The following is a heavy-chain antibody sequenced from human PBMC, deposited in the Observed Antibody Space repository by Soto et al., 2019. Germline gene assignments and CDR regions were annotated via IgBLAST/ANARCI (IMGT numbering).Heavy chain of an antibody. CDR2: FYYSGST. V-gene: IGHV4-59*01. J-gene: IGHJ4*02. CDR1: GGSISSYY. D-gene: IGHD5-12*01. CDR3: ARGGYQSIAY. Sequence: PSETLSLTCTVSGGSISSYYWSWIRQPPGKGLEWIGYFYYSGSTNYNPSLKSRVTISVDTSKNQFSLKLRSVTAADTAVYYCARGGYQSIAYWGQGPLVTV.